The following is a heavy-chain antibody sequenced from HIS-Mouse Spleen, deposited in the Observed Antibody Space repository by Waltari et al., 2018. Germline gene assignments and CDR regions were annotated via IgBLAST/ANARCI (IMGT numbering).Heavy chain of an antibody. CDR2: ISYDGSNK. CDR1: GFTFSSSG. D-gene: IGHD3-10*01. J-gene: IGHJ4*02. Sequence: QVQLVESGGGVVQPGRSLRLPCAASGFTFSSSGLHWVRQAPGKGLEWVAVISYDGSNKYYADSVKGRFTISRDNSKNTLYLQMNSLRAEDTAVYYCEGVYGSGSYYFDYWGQGTLVTVSS. V-gene: IGHV3-30*03. CDR3: EGVYGSGSYYFDY.